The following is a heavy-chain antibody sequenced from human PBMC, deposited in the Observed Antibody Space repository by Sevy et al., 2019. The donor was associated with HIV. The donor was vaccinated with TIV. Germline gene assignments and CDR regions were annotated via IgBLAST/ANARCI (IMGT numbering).Heavy chain of an antibody. CDR2: ISSSGSTI. CDR1: GFTFSDYY. Sequence: GGSLRLSCAASGFTFSDYYMSWIRHAPGKGLEWVSYISSSGSTIYYADSVKGRFTISRDNAKNSLYLQMNSLRAEDTAVYYCASDRPRDGYNNFDYWGQGTLVTVSS. CDR3: ASDRPRDGYNNFDY. D-gene: IGHD5-12*01. V-gene: IGHV3-11*01. J-gene: IGHJ4*02.